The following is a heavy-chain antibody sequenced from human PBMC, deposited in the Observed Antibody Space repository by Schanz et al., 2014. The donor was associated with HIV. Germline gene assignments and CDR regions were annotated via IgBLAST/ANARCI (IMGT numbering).Heavy chain of an antibody. D-gene: IGHD6-6*01. V-gene: IGHV3-33*08. Sequence: QVQLVESGGGVVQPGRSLRLSCAASGFTFSSYGMHWVHQAPGKGLEWVAFMRYDGNKKEYGDSVKGRFTISRDTSKNTLYLQMNSLRAEDTALYYCATTLYPYTSSSDYYYGMDVWGQGTTVTVSS. CDR1: GFTFSSYG. J-gene: IGHJ6*02. CDR3: ATTLYPYTSSSDYYYGMDV. CDR2: MRYDGNKK.